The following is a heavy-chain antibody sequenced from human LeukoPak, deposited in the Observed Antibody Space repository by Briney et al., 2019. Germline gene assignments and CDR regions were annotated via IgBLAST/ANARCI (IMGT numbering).Heavy chain of an antibody. CDR3: ARSGDIVVVVAAIESNWFDP. J-gene: IGHJ5*02. Sequence: ASVKVSCKASGYTFTGYYMRWVRQAPGQGLEWMGWINPNSGGTNYAQKFQGRVTMTRDTSISTAYMELSRLRSDDTAVYYCARSGDIVVVVAAIESNWFDPWGQGTLVTVSS. D-gene: IGHD2-15*01. CDR1: GYTFTGYY. CDR2: INPNSGGT. V-gene: IGHV1-2*02.